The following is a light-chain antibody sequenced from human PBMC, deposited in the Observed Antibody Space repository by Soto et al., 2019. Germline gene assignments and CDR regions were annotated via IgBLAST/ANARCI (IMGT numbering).Light chain of an antibody. V-gene: IGKV3-20*01. CDR1: QTVTSNY. CDR2: GAS. Sequence: EIVLTQSPGTLSLSPGERATLSCRASQTVTSNYLAWYQQKPGRAPRLLIYGASGRATGIPDRFSGSGSGTDFTLTISTLEPEDFAVYYCQQYGTSPSTFGQGTTLEIK. J-gene: IGKJ2*01. CDR3: QQYGTSPST.